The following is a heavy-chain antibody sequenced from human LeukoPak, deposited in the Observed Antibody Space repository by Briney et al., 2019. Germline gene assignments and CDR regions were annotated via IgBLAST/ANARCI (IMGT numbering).Heavy chain of an antibody. Sequence: GGSLRLSCAASGFTFSTHSLNWVRQAPGKGLEWVSYISSSSSTIYYADSVKGRFTISRDNSKNTLYLQMNSLRAEDTAVYYCARFYYDSYYFDYWGQGTLVTVSS. V-gene: IGHV3-48*01. J-gene: IGHJ4*02. D-gene: IGHD3-22*01. CDR1: GFTFSTHS. CDR3: ARFYYDSYYFDY. CDR2: ISSSSSTI.